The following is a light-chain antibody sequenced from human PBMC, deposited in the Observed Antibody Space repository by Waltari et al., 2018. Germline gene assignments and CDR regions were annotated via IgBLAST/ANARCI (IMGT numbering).Light chain of an antibody. CDR2: DAS. J-gene: IGKJ4*01. CDR3: QQYFTTPVT. Sequence: EIVLTQSPATLSLSPGERATLSCWASQSISSHIAWYQQKPGQAPRLLIYDASNRATGIPARFSGSGSGTDFTLTIGSLEPEDFAVYYCQQYFTTPVTFGGGTKVEIK. V-gene: IGKV3-11*01. CDR1: QSISSH.